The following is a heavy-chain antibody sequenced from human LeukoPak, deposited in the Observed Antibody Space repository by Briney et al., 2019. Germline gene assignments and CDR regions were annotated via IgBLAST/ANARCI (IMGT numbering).Heavy chain of an antibody. D-gene: IGHD3-22*01. V-gene: IGHV4-30-2*01. J-gene: IGHJ4*02. CDR2: IYHSGST. CDR3: AARDDSSGYFHVGD. CDR1: GGSISSGSYS. Sequence: NPSETLSLTCAVSGGSISSGSYSWSWIRQPPGKGLEWIGYIYHSGSTYYNPSLKSRVTISVDRSKNQFSLNLSSVTAADTAVYYCAARDDSSGYFHVGDWGLGTWSPSPQ.